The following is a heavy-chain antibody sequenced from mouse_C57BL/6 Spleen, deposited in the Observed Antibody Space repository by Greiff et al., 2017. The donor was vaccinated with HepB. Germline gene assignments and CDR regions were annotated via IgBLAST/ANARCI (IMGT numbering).Heavy chain of an antibody. V-gene: IGHV1-52*01. CDR1: GYTFTSYW. CDR2: IDPSDSET. CDR3: ASLSTADYYAMDY. D-gene: IGHD1-1*01. Sequence: QVQLQQPGAELVRPGSSVKLSCKASGYTFTSYWMHWVKQRPIQGLEWIGNIDPSDSETHYNQKFKDKATLTVDKSSSTAYMQLSNLTSEDSAVYYCASLSTADYYAMDYWGQGTSVTVSS. J-gene: IGHJ4*01.